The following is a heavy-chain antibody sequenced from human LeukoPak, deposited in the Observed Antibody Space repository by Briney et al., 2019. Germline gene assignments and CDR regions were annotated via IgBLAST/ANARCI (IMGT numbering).Heavy chain of an antibody. CDR2: INPSGGST. Sequence: ASVKVSCKASGYTFTSYYMHWVRQAPGQGLEWMGIINPSGGSTRYAQKFQGRVTMTRDTSTSTVYMELSSLRPEDTAVYYCARDVAFGYSYGYEDYWGQGTLVTVSS. CDR1: GYTFTSYY. V-gene: IGHV1-46*01. D-gene: IGHD5-18*01. CDR3: ARDVAFGYSYGYEDY. J-gene: IGHJ4*02.